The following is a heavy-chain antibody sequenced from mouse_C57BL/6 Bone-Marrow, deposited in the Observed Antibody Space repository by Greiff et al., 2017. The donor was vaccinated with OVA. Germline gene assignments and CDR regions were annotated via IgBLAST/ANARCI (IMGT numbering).Heavy chain of an antibody. Sequence: QVQLQQSGAELVRPGTSVKVSCKASGYAFTNYLIEWVKQRPGQGLEWIGVINPGSGGTNYNEKFKGKATLTADKSSSTAYMQLSSLTSEDSAVYFCASDDGYYVAWFAYWGQGTLVTVSA. CDR1: GYAFTNYL. J-gene: IGHJ3*01. V-gene: IGHV1-54*01. CDR3: ASDDGYYVAWFAY. CDR2: INPGSGGT. D-gene: IGHD2-3*01.